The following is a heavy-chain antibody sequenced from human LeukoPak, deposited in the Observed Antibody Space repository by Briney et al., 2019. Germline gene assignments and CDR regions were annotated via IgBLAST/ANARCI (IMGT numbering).Heavy chain of an antibody. CDR3: ARTSTGTRGGYDV. Sequence: ALVKVSCKASGYTFTSYDINWVRQASGQGLEWMGWINPNSGNTGFTQKFQGRVTVTRSASISTAYMELSSLTSDDTAVYYCARTSTGTRGGYDVWGQGTLVTVSS. V-gene: IGHV1-8*01. CDR1: GYTFTSYD. J-gene: IGHJ4*02. D-gene: IGHD1-1*01. CDR2: INPNSGNT.